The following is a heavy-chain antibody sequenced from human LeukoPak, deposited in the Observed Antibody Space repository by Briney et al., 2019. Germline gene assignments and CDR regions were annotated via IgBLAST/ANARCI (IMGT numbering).Heavy chain of an antibody. Sequence: GGSLRLSCAASGFTFSSYAMSWVRQAPGKGLEWVAVISFDGTHDFYADSVKGRFTISRDNSKNTLYLQMNSLRADDTAVYYCAGARATVTRISSFDIWGQGTMVTVSS. J-gene: IGHJ3*02. D-gene: IGHD4-17*01. CDR3: AGARATVTRISSFDI. CDR1: GFTFSSYA. V-gene: IGHV3-30*04. CDR2: ISFDGTHD.